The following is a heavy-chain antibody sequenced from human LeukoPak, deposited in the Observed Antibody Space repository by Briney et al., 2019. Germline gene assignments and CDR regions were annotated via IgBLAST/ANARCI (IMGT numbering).Heavy chain of an antibody. J-gene: IGHJ4*02. CDR2: INPSSGST. D-gene: IGHD3-22*01. CDR3: ARDGAYYDSRGSYFDS. Sequence: ASVKVSCKASGYTFTSYTMHWVRQAPGQGLEWMGIINPSSGSTSNAQKFQGRVTMTRDTSTSTVYMELSSLRSEDTAVYYCARDGAYYDSRGSYFDSWGQGTLVTVSS. V-gene: IGHV1-46*01. CDR1: GYTFTSYT.